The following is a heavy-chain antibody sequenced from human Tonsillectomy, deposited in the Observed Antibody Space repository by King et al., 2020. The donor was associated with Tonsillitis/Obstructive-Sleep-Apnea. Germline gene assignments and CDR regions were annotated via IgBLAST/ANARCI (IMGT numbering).Heavy chain of an antibody. V-gene: IGHV5-51*01. J-gene: IGHJ6*03. CDR2: IYPGDSHT. Sequence: QLVQSGAEVKKPGESLKISCKGSGYSFTNYWIGWVRQMPGKGLEWMGIIYPGDSHTRYSPSFQGQVTISADKSISTAYLQWSSLKASDTAIYYCARPAWDTQRNYYMDVWGKWTTVTVSS. D-gene: IGHD5-18*01. CDR1: GYSFTNYW. CDR3: ARPAWDTQRNYYMDV.